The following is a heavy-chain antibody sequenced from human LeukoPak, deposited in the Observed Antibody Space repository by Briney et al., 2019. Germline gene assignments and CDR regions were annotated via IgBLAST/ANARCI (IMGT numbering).Heavy chain of an antibody. J-gene: IGHJ2*01. Sequence: GGSLRLSCAASGFTFTSYWMHWVRQAPGKGLEWLSYIRSSNSYTNYADSVKGRFTISRDNAKNSLYLQMNSLRAEDTAVYYCARDGNFYFDLWGRGTLVTVSS. D-gene: IGHD1-7*01. V-gene: IGHV3-21*05. CDR3: ARDGNFYFDL. CDR2: IRSSNSYT. CDR1: GFTFTSYW.